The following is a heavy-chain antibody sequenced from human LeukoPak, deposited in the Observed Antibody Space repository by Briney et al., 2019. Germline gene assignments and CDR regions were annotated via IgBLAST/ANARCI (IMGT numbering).Heavy chain of an antibody. V-gene: IGHV3-23*01. D-gene: IGHD6-19*01. J-gene: IGHJ4*02. CDR1: GFTFNNYA. Sequence: GGPLRLSCSTSGFTFNNYAMSSVRQARGKGLEWVSTIAGNPSHTTYAACVKGRFFISRGNSKNTLHMEMNSLRVEDTAIYYCAKGDSGHYPIDCWGQGTLVTVSS. CDR3: AKGDSGHYPIDC. CDR2: IAGNPSHT.